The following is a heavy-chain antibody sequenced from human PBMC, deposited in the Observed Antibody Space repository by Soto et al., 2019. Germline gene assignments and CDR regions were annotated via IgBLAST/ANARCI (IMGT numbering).Heavy chain of an antibody. D-gene: IGHD5-12*01. CDR3: ARAYGGFDNGLDV. V-gene: IGHV4-61*01. J-gene: IGHJ6*02. CDR1: GGSVSSGSYY. CDR2: IYYSGST. Sequence: PSETLSLTCTVSGGSVSSGSYYWSRIRQPPGKELEWIGYIYYSGSTRYNPSLKSRVTISVDMSKNQFSLKLSSVIAADTAVYYCARAYGGFDNGLDVWGQGTAVTVSS.